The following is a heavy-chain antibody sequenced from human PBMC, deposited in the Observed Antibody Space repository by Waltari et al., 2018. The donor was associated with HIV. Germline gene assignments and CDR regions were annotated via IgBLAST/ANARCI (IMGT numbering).Heavy chain of an antibody. CDR3: ARDRGELRDYYYYGMNV. D-gene: IGHD1-26*01. CDR1: GGSISSYY. Sequence: QVQLQESGPGLVKPSETLSLTCTVSGGSISSYYWSWIRQPPGKGLAWIGYIAYSGGPNANPALTSGVIMSVETSKNQFSLKLSSVTAAATGVYYCARDRGELRDYYYYGMNVWGQGTTVTVSS. J-gene: IGHJ6*02. V-gene: IGHV4-59*01. CDR2: IAYSGGP.